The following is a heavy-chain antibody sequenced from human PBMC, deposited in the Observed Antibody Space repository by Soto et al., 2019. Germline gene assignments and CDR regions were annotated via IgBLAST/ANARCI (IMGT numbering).Heavy chain of an antibody. D-gene: IGHD2-15*01. Sequence: ASVKVSFKASGYLFTAYPMHWVRLAPGQGLEWMGVVNPSGGSTKYAQNFQGRVTMTRDTSTTTIYMELSSLRSDDTAIYYCAREENCSGGTCYSEYFHRWGQGTLVTVSS. CDR3: AREENCSGGTCYSEYFHR. CDR1: GYLFTAYP. V-gene: IGHV1-46*01. CDR2: VNPSGGST. J-gene: IGHJ1*01.